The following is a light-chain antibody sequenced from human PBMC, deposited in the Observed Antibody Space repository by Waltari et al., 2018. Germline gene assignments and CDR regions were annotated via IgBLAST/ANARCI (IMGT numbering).Light chain of an antibody. J-gene: IGKJ2*01. V-gene: IGKV3-20*01. CDR1: QSVSRSY. CDR2: GAS. CDR3: QQYGSSPPMYT. Sequence: EIVLTQSPGTLSLSPGEGATLSCRASQSVSRSYLAWYQQKPGQAPRLLIYGASSRATGIPDRFSGSGSGTDFTLTISRLEPEDFAVYYCQQYGSSPPMYTFGQGTKLEIK.